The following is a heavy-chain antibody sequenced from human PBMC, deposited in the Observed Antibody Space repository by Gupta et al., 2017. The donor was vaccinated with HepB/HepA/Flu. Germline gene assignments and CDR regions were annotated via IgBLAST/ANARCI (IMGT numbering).Heavy chain of an antibody. CDR1: GFSFGPHW. CDR3: VRDRIADCVGSNMSDY. D-gene: IGHD1-26*01. J-gene: IGHJ4*02. V-gene: IGHV3-7*01. CDR2: ISKGADET. Sequence: DAPLVESGGGLVRPGGSLGLSCEGSGFSFGPHWLSWVRQAPGKGLECVATISKGADETFYVEAGKGRFTVSRDNAKDSLFLQMNSLSVEDTAVYYCVRDRIADCVGSNMSDYWGQGTLVTVS.